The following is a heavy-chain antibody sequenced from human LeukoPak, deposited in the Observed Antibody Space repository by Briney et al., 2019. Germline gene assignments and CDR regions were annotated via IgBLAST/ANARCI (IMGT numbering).Heavy chain of an antibody. CDR3: ARDRDSSWYRSFDY. V-gene: IGHV1-2*02. CDR1: GYTFTGYY. D-gene: IGHD6-13*01. Sequence: GASVKVSCKASGYTFTGYYMHWVRQAPGQGLEWMGWINPNSGGTNYAQKFQGRVTMTRDTSISAAYMELSRLRSDDTAVYYCARDRDSSWYRSFDYWGQGTLVTVSS. J-gene: IGHJ4*02. CDR2: INPNSGGT.